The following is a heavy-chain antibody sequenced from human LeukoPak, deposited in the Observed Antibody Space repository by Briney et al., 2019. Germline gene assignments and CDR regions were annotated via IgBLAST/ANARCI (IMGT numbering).Heavy chain of an antibody. D-gene: IGHD5/OR15-5a*01. CDR3: ARDGVYTFDY. V-gene: IGHV3-74*01. CDR2: INSDGSST. CDR1: GFTFSSYC. J-gene: IGHJ4*02. Sequence: GGSLRLSCAASGFTFSSYCMHWVRQAPGKGQVWVSRINSDGSSTSYADSVKGRFTISRDNAKNTLYLQMNSLRAEDTAVYYCARDGVYTFDYWGQGTLVTVSS.